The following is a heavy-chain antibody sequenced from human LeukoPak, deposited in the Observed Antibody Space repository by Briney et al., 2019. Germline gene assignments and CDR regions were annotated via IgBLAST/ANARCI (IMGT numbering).Heavy chain of an antibody. D-gene: IGHD6-19*01. V-gene: IGHV3-15*07. CDR2: IKSKTDGGTT. CDR1: GFTFSNAW. J-gene: IGHJ4*02. Sequence: GSLRLSCAASGFTFSNAWMNWVRQAPGKGLEWVGRIKSKTDGGTTDYAAPVKGRFTISRDDSKNTLYLQMNSLKTEDTAVYYCTTGYSSGWYQVIDYWGQGTLVTVSS. CDR3: TTGYSSGWYQVIDY.